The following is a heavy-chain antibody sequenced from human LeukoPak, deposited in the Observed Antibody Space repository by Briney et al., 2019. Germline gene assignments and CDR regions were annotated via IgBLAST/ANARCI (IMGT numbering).Heavy chain of an antibody. Sequence: GGSLRLSCAASGITFDDRGMSWVRQAPGKGLEWVAVIWNDGSIKYYGDSVKGRFTISRDNSKNTFYLQMNSLRAEDTAVYYCARAVGPFDFWGQGTIVIVSS. V-gene: IGHV3-33*08. CDR2: IWNDGSIK. CDR3: ARAVGPFDF. J-gene: IGHJ3*01. CDR1: GITFDDRG.